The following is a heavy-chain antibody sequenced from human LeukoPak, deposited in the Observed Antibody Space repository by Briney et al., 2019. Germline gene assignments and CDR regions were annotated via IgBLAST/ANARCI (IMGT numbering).Heavy chain of an antibody. CDR2: ISAYNGNT. J-gene: IGHJ4*02. Sequence: ALVKVSCKASGYTFTSYGISWVRQAPGQGLEWMGWISAYNGNTNYAQKLQGRVTMTTDTSTSTAYMELRSLRSDDTAVYYCARDVEERRYYDFWSGAPDYWGQGTLVTVSS. V-gene: IGHV1-18*01. CDR1: GYTFTSYG. D-gene: IGHD3-3*01. CDR3: ARDVEERRYYDFWSGAPDY.